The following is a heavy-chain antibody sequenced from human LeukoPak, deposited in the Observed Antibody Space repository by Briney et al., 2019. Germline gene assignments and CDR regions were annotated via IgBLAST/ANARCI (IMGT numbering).Heavy chain of an antibody. D-gene: IGHD2-2*01. CDR2: ISSSSNYI. Sequence: GGSLRLSCTVSGFTVSSNSMSWVRQAPGKGLEWVSSISSSSNYIYYADSVKGRFTTSRDNSKNTLYLQMNSLRAEDTAVYYCARAAKKVVPAAPGTYFDYWGQGTLVTVSS. J-gene: IGHJ4*02. CDR3: ARAAKKVVPAAPGTYFDY. CDR1: GFTVSSNS. V-gene: IGHV3-21*01.